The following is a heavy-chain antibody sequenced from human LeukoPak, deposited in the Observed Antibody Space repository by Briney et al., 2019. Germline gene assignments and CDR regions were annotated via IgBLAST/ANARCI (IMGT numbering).Heavy chain of an antibody. V-gene: IGHV4-34*01. CDR2: VNHSGST. J-gene: IGHJ3*01. Sequence: SETLSLTCAVYGGSFSDYYWSWIRQPPGKGLEWIGEVNHSGSTKYNPSLESRVTISLDKSKNQFSLTLNSVTAADTAVYFCARDCNGGPCYGAFAVWGQGSMVTVSS. CDR3: ARDCNGGPCYGAFAV. CDR1: GGSFSDYY. D-gene: IGHD2-15*01.